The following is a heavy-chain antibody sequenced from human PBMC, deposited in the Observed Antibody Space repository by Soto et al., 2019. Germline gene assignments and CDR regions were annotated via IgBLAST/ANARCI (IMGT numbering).Heavy chain of an antibody. D-gene: IGHD6-13*01. CDR1: GGSMNGYY. Sequence: PXETLSLTCSVSGGSMNGYYWSWIRQTPGQGLEWLGFIYFSGSTRYNPSLMSRLTISLDKSKRQFSMSLSSVTAADTAVYYCARSVATPGTNIGFWGQGTLVTVSS. V-gene: IGHV4-4*09. CDR3: ARSVATPGTNIGF. CDR2: IYFSGST. J-gene: IGHJ4*02.